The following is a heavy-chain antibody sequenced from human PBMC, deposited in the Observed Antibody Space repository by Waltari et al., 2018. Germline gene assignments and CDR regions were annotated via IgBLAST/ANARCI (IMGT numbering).Heavy chain of an antibody. D-gene: IGHD3-22*01. Sequence: QVQLQESGPGLVKPSETLSLTCTVSGGSISSYYWSWIRQPAGKGLEWIGRIYTSGSTNYNPSLKSRVTMSVDTSKNQFSLKLSSVTAADTAMYYCARDLRYYDSSGYYHLDYWGQGTLVTVSS. CDR1: GGSISSYY. CDR2: IYTSGST. CDR3: ARDLRYYDSSGYYHLDY. J-gene: IGHJ4*02. V-gene: IGHV4-4*07.